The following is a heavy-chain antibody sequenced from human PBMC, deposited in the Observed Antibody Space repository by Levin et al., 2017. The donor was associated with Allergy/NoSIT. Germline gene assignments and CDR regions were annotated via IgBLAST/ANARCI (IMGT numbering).Heavy chain of an antibody. Sequence: SVKVSCKTSGGTFGTSDISWVRQAPGQGLEWMGRIIPIFGSPDYAQSLQDRITITADESTNTVYMELCSLTSDDTAVDFCARRDGYILNSNDYWGQGTLVTVSS. CDR1: GGTFGTSD. D-gene: IGHD5-18*01. V-gene: IGHV1-69*13. J-gene: IGHJ4*02. CDR2: IIPIFGSP. CDR3: ARRDGYILNSNDY.